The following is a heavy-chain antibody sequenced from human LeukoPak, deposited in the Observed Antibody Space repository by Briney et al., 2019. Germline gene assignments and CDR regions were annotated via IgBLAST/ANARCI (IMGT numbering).Heavy chain of an antibody. CDR2: IWYDGSNK. CDR1: GFTFSSYG. V-gene: IGHV3-33*08. Sequence: PGGSLRLSCAASGFTFSSYGMHWVRQAPGKGLEWVAVIWYDGSNKYYADSVKGRFTISRDNSKNTLYLQMNSLRAEDTAVYYCARDNIAVAGLDYWGQGTLVTVSS. D-gene: IGHD6-19*01. J-gene: IGHJ4*02. CDR3: ARDNIAVAGLDY.